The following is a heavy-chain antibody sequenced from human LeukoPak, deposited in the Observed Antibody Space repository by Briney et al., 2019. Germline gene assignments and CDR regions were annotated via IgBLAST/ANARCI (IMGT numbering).Heavy chain of an antibody. CDR1: GFTFSSYS. D-gene: IGHD6-19*01. CDR2: ISSSSSTI. CDR3: ARGRYSSGWYSPYYFDY. Sequence: PGGSLRLSCAASGFTFSSYSMNWVRQAPGKGLEWVSYISSSSSTIYYADSVKGRFTISRDNAKNSLYLQMNSLRAEDTAVYYCARGRYSSGWYSPYYFDYWGQGTLVTVSS. V-gene: IGHV3-48*04. J-gene: IGHJ4*02.